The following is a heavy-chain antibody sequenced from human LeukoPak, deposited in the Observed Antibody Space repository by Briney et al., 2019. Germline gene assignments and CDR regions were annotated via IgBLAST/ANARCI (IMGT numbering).Heavy chain of an antibody. CDR3: ARVGYDFWSGHFDY. CDR1: GGSISSGGYY. CDR2: IYYSGST. Sequence: SSETLSLTCTVSGGSISSGGYYWSWIRQHPGKGLEWIGYIYYSGSTYYNPSLKSRVTISVDTSKNQFSLKLSSVTAADTAVYYCARVGYDFWSGHFDYWGQGTLVTVSS. D-gene: IGHD3-3*01. J-gene: IGHJ4*02. V-gene: IGHV4-31*03.